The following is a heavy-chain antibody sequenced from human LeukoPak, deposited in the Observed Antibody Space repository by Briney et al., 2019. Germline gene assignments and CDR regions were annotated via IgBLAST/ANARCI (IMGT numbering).Heavy chain of an antibody. Sequence: SETLSLTCTVSGGSISSGGYYWSWIRQPPGKGLEWIGYIYHSGSTYYNPSLKSRVTISVDRSKNQFSLKLSSVTAADTAVYYCARGDPGYSNRPWGQGTLVTVSS. CDR3: ARGDPGYSNRP. D-gene: IGHD4-11*01. CDR2: IYHSGST. CDR1: GGSISSGGYY. J-gene: IGHJ5*02. V-gene: IGHV4-30-2*01.